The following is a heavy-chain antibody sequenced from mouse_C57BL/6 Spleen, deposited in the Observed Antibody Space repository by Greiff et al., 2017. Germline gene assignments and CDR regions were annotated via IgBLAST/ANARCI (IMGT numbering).Heavy chain of an antibody. CDR3: ARDITTVVATHWYFDV. J-gene: IGHJ1*03. V-gene: IGHV1-52*01. Sequence: QVQLQQPGAELVRPGSSVKLSCKASGYTFTSYWMHWVKQRPIQGLEWIGNIDPSDSENHYNQKFKDKATLTVDKSSSTAYMQLSSLTSEDSAVYYCARDITTVVATHWYFDVWGTGTTVTVSS. CDR1: GYTFTSYW. CDR2: IDPSDSEN. D-gene: IGHD1-1*01.